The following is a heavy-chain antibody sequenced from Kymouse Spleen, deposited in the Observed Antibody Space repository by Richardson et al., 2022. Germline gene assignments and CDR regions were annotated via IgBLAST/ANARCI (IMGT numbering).Heavy chain of an antibody. CDR3: ARGSIAAAFDY. D-gene: IGHD6-13*01. V-gene: IGHV3-64*02. CDR2: ISSNGGST. Sequence: EVQLVESGEGLVQPGGSLRLSCAASGFTFSSYAMHWVRQAPGKGLEYVSAISSNGGSTYYADSVKGRFTISRDNSKNTLYLQMGSLRAEDMAVYYCARGSIAAAFDYWGQGTLVTVSS. J-gene: IGHJ4*02. CDR1: GFTFSSYA.